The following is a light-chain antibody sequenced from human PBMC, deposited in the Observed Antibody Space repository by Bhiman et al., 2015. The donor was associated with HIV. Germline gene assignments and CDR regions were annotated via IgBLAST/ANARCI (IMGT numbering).Light chain of an antibody. CDR3: QSYDNSLHGAV. CDR2: GNT. Sequence: QSVLTQAPSVSGAPGQSVTISCTGSSSNIGAGYNVHWYQQLPGTAPKLLIYGNTNRPSGVPDRFSGSRSGTSASLAITGLQADDEADYYCQSYDNSLHGAVFGGGTRLTVL. CDR1: SSNIGAGYN. V-gene: IGLV1-40*01. J-gene: IGLJ2*01.